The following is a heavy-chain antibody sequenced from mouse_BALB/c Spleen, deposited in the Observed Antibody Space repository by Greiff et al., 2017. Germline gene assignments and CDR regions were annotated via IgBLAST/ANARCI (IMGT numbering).Heavy chain of an antibody. CDR3: ARRGYYGSEYFDV. D-gene: IGHD1-1*01. J-gene: IGHJ1*01. CDR2: ISSGGGST. Sequence: EVKVVESGGGLVKPGGSLKLSCAASGFAFSSYDMSWVRQTPEKRLEWVAYISSGGGSTYYPDTVKGRFTISRDNAKNTLYLQMSSLKSEDTAMYYCARRGYYGSEYFDVWGAGTTVTVSS. CDR1: GFAFSSYD. V-gene: IGHV5-12-1*01.